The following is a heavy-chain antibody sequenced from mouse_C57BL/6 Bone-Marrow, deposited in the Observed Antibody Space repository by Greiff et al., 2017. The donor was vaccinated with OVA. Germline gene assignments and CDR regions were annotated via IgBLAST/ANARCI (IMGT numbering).Heavy chain of an antibody. D-gene: IGHD1-1*01. CDR3: ARSPSTVVGGYFDV. CDR1: GYSITSGYY. V-gene: IGHV3-6*01. CDR2: ISYDGSN. J-gene: IGHJ1*03. Sequence: EVQLQESGPGLVKPSQSLSLTCSVTGYSITSGYYWNWIRQFPGNKLEWMGYISYDGSNNYNPSLKNRISITRDTSKNQFFLKLNSVTTEDTATYYCARSPSTVVGGYFDVWGTGTTVTVSS.